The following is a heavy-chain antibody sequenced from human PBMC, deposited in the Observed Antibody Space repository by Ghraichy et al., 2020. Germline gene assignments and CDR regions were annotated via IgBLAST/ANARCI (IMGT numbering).Heavy chain of an antibody. CDR3: ARETTSRGTLDI. J-gene: IGHJ3*02. CDR2: VTPFIETT. CDR1: GGPFGTYT. Sequence: SVKVSCKASGGPFGTYTFTWVREVPGQGLEWLGGVTPFIETTYYAQKFQGRVTITADEFTTTSYMEMTSLTFEDTAVYFCARETTSRGTLDIWGQGTTVAVSS. V-gene: IGHV1-69*13. D-gene: IGHD1-1*01.